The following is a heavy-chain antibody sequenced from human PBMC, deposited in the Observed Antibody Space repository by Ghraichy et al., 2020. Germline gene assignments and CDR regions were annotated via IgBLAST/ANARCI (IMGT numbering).Heavy chain of an antibody. J-gene: IGHJ4*02. CDR3: ARVQDAYDSSGYYLGYYFDY. CDR1: GFTFSRYS. D-gene: IGHD3-22*01. V-gene: IGHV3-21*01. CDR2: ISSSISYI. Sequence: LSPTCAASGFTFSRYSMNCVPQAPGKGLEWVSSISSSISYIYYADSVKGRFTLSRDNAKKSLYLQMNSLRAEDTAVYYCARVQDAYDSSGYYLGYYFDYWGQGTLVTVSS.